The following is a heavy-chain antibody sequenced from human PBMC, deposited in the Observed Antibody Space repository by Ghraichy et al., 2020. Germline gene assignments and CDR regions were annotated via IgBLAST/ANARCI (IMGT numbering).Heavy chain of an antibody. CDR2: ISWNSGSI. CDR3: AKDIGGYSGYGSVDY. CDR1: GFTFDDYA. D-gene: IGHD5-12*01. Sequence: GGSLRLSCAASGFTFDDYAMHWVRQAPGKGLEWVSGISWNSGSIGYADSVKGRFTISRDNAKNSLYLQMNSLRAEDTALYYCAKDIGGYSGYGSVDYWGQGTLVTVSS. J-gene: IGHJ4*02. V-gene: IGHV3-9*01.